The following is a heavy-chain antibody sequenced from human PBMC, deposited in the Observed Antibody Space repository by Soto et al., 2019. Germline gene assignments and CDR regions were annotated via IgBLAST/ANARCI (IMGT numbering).Heavy chain of an antibody. J-gene: IGHJ4*02. CDR1: GFTFSSYA. CDR3: AKACTGSCSKRGGDY. D-gene: IGHD2-15*01. Sequence: EVQLLESGGGLVQPGGSLRLSCAASGFTFSSYAMSWVRQAPGKGLEWVSAISGSGGSTYYADSVKGRFTISRDNCKNTLYQQMNSLRAEDTAVDYCAKACTGSCSKRGGDYWGQGTLVTVSS. CDR2: ISGSGGST. V-gene: IGHV3-23*01.